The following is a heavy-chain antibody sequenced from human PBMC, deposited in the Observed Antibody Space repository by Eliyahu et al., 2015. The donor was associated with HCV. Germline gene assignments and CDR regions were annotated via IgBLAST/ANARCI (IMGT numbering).Heavy chain of an antibody. CDR3: ARVRVSGWTVSYGMDV. CDR2: IWYDGSNK. V-gene: IGHV3-33*01. D-gene: IGHD6-19*01. Sequence: QVQLVESGGGVVQPGRSLRLSCAASGFTFXSYGXPWVRQAPGKGLEGVAVIWYDGSNKYYADSVKGRFTISRDNSKNTLYLQMNSLRAEDTAVYYCARVRVSGWTVSYGMDVWGQGTTVTVSS. J-gene: IGHJ6*02. CDR1: GFTFXSYG.